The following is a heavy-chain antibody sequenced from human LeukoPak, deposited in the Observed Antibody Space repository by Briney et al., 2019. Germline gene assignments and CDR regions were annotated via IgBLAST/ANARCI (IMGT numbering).Heavy chain of an antibody. CDR3: ARGDYSSSYSYYYMDV. J-gene: IGHJ6*03. V-gene: IGHV4-39*07. CDR1: GGSISSSSYY. CDR2: IYYSGST. D-gene: IGHD6-6*01. Sequence: PSETLSLTCTVSGGSISSSSYYWGWIRQPPGKGLEWIGSIYYSGSTTYTPSLKSRVTISVDRSKSQFSLKLSSVTAADTAVYYCARGDYSSSYSYYYMDVWGKGTTVTVSS.